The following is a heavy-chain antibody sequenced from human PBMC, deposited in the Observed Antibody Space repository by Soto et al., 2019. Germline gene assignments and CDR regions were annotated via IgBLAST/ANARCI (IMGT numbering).Heavy chain of an antibody. CDR2: ISGTGATT. CDR1: GFTFSRFG. CDR3: AKEGDYRGLSKTFDY. Sequence: EVQLLESGGGLVQPGGSLRLSCAASGFTFSRFGMTWVRQAPGKGLEWVSTISGTGATTYYADSVRGRFTISRDNSRNTLFLQMNSLRAEDTADYYCAKEGDYRGLSKTFDYWGQGTLVTVSS. J-gene: IGHJ4*02. D-gene: IGHD4-4*01. V-gene: IGHV3-23*01.